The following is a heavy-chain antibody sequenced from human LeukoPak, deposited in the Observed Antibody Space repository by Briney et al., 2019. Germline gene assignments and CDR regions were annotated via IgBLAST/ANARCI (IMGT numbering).Heavy chain of an antibody. J-gene: IGHJ6*02. CDR1: GGSISSYY. Sequence: PSETLSLTCTVSGGSISSYYWSWIRQPPGKGLEWIGYIYYSGSTNYNPSLKSRVTISVDTSKNQFSLKLSSVTAADTAVYYCARLRMGDYYYYYGMDVWSQGTTVTVSS. D-gene: IGHD3-16*01. CDR3: ARLRMGDYYYYYGMDV. V-gene: IGHV4-59*01. CDR2: IYYSGST.